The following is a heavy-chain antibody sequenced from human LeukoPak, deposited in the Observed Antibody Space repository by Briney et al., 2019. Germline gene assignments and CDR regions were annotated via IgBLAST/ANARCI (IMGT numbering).Heavy chain of an antibody. V-gene: IGHV4-38-2*02. CDR2: IYHSGST. Sequence: SETLSLTCAVSGYSISSGYYWGWIRQPPGKGLEWIGSIYHSGSTYYNPSLKSRVTISVDTSKNQFSLKLSFVTAADTAVYYCARDYSSSSGDAFDIWGQGTMVTVSS. CDR1: GYSISSGYY. J-gene: IGHJ3*02. CDR3: ARDYSSSSGDAFDI. D-gene: IGHD6-6*01.